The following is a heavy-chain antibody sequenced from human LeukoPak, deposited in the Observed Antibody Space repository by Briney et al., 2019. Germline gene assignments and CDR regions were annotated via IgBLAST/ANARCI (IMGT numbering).Heavy chain of an antibody. CDR3: AKTGWSGYDYTNY. V-gene: IGHV3-23*01. Sequence: GGSLRLSCAASGFTFSSYAMSWVRQAPGKGLEWVSVISDSGADTYYADSVKGRFTISRDNSKNTLYLQMNSLRAEDTAVYYCAKTGWSGYDYTNYWGQGTLVTVSS. J-gene: IGHJ4*02. CDR2: ISDSGADT. CDR1: GFTFSSYA. D-gene: IGHD5-12*01.